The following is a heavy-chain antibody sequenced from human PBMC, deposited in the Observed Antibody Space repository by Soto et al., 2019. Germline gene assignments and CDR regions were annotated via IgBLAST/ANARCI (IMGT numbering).Heavy chain of an antibody. CDR1: GFIFSSYG. CDR3: ARDTRPGSPLLVLPFHYGMDX. D-gene: IGHD2-15*01. Sequence: PEGSLRLSCVASGFIFSSYGMQWVRQAPGKGLEWVSIIWSDGSNKNYAYSVKVRFTISIDNSKNVLFLQMNSLTAEDTAVYYCARDTRPGSPLLVLPFHYGMDXWGQGARLTVS. J-gene: IGHJ6*02. V-gene: IGHV3-33*01. CDR2: IWSDGSNK.